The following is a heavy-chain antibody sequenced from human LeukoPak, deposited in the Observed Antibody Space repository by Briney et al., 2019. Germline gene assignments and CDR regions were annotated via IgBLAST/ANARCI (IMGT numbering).Heavy chain of an antibody. V-gene: IGHV3-23*01. CDR3: AKVVGCSGGSCYSPFFDY. Sequence: GGSLRLSCAASGFTVSSNYMSWVRQAPGKGLEWVSAISGSGGSTYYADSVKGRFTISRDKSKNTLYLQMNSLRAEDTAVYYCAKVVGCSGGSCYSPFFDYWGQGTLVTVSS. CDR2: ISGSGGST. CDR1: GFTVSSNY. J-gene: IGHJ4*02. D-gene: IGHD2-15*01.